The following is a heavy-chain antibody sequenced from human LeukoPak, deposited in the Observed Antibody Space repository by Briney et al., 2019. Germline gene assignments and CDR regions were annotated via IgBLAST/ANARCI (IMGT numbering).Heavy chain of an antibody. J-gene: IGHJ5*02. CDR3: AKEAGSAYFGNWFDP. Sequence: GGSLRLSCAASGFTFSSYWMTWVRQAPGKGLEWVSAISGSGGSTYYADSVKGRFTISRDNSKNTLYLQMNSLRAEDTAVYYCAKEAGSAYFGNWFDPWGQGTLVTVSS. D-gene: IGHD2-21*01. CDR2: ISGSGGST. V-gene: IGHV3-23*01. CDR1: GFTFSSYW.